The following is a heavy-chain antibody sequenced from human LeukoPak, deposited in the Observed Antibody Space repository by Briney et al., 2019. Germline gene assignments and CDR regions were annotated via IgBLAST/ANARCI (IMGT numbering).Heavy chain of an antibody. Sequence: ASVKVSCKASVYTFTSYGISWVRQAPGQGLEWMGWISAYNGNTYYAQKLQGRVTMTTDTSTSTAYMELRSLRSDDTAVYYCARGTPGYYDSSGYYYLPFDYWGQGTLVTVSS. CDR1: VYTFTSYG. V-gene: IGHV1-18*01. CDR2: ISAYNGNT. CDR3: ARGTPGYYDSSGYYYLPFDY. J-gene: IGHJ4*02. D-gene: IGHD3-22*01.